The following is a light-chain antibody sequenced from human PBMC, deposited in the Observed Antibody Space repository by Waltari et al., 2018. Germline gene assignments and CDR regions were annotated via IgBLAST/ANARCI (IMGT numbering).Light chain of an antibody. CDR3: HQSSSFPLT. V-gene: IGKV6-21*02. CDR2: YAS. J-gene: IGKJ4*01. Sequence: EIMLTQSPEFQSVTPREQVIITCRASQSIGNSLHWYQQKPDQSPKLLIKYASQSISGVPSRFSGSGFGTDFTLTIDSLEAEDSATYYCHQSSSFPLTFGGGTKVEFK. CDR1: QSIGNS.